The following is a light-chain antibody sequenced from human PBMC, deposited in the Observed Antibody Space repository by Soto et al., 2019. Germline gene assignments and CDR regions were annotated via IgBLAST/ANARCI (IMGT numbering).Light chain of an antibody. CDR1: QDVLTN. J-gene: IGKJ1*01. CDR3: QQYNNWPKM. CDR2: RAS. Sequence: EILMTQSPATLSVSPGERATLSCRASQDVLTNLAWYQQKPGQSPRLLIYRASTRATGVPARFSGSGSGTEFTLTISSLQSEDFAVYYCQQYNNWPKMLGQGTKVDIK. V-gene: IGKV3-15*01.